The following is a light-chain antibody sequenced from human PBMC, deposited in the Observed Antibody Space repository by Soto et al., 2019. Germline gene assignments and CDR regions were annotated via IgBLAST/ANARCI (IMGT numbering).Light chain of an antibody. CDR1: SSNIGAGYD. CDR2: NNI. J-gene: IGLJ1*01. V-gene: IGLV1-40*01. Sequence: QAVLTQPPSVSGAPGQRVTISCIGSSSNIGAGYDVHWYQQLPGTAPKLLIYNNINRPSGVPGRFSSSKSATSVSLAITGLQAEDEADYYCQSYDSSLSGYVFGTGTKLTVL. CDR3: QSYDSSLSGYV.